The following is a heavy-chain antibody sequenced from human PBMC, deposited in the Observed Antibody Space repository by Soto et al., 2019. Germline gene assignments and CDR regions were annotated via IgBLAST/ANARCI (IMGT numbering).Heavy chain of an antibody. J-gene: IGHJ4*02. Sequence: QLQLQESGPGLVKPSETLSLTCTVSGGSISSSSYYWGWIRQPPGKGLEWIGSIYYSGSTYYNPSLKSRVTISVDTSKNQFSLKLSSVTAADTAVYYCASITEQAAAALFDYWGQGTLVTVSS. CDR3: ASITEQAAAALFDY. V-gene: IGHV4-39*01. D-gene: IGHD6-13*01. CDR1: GGSISSSSYY. CDR2: IYYSGST.